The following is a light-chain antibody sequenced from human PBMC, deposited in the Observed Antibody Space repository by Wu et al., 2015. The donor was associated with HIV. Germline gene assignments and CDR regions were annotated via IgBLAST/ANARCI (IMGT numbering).Light chain of an antibody. CDR3: QHYSSSPTMYT. J-gene: IGKJ2*01. CDR1: QSVNSNY. V-gene: IGKV3-20*01. Sequence: EIVLTQSPGTLSLSPGERATFSCRASQSVNSNYIAWYQQRPGQSPRLLIYAASSRATGIPDRFSGGESGTDFILTISRLEPEDVAVYYCQHYSSSPTMYTFGPGDQAGD. CDR2: AAS.